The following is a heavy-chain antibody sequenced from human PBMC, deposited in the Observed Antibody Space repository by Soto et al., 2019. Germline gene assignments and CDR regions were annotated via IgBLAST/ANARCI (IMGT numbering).Heavy chain of an antibody. J-gene: IGHJ5*02. CDR2: IYYSGST. V-gene: IGHV4-59*01. Sequence: PSETLSLTCTVSGGSISSDHWSWIRQPPGEGLEWIGYIYYSGSTNYNPSLNSRVTISLDTSKNQFSLKLSSVTAADTAVYDRQRGNPCSGGSCSSSRWFDPWCQGTLVSVSS. D-gene: IGHD2-15*01. CDR1: GGSISSDH. CDR3: QRGNPCSGGSCSSSRWFDP.